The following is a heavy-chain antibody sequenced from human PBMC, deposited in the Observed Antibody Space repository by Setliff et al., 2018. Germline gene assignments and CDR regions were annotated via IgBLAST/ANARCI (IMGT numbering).Heavy chain of an antibody. CDR1: GGYIARSYFY. CDR3: ARSGVDYYYYYMDV. J-gene: IGHJ6*03. D-gene: IGHD1-26*01. Sequence: SETLSLTCTVSGGYIARSYFYWGWIRQPPGKGLEWIGSINYSGRNHYNPSLKSRVTIFADTSKNQFSLKLSSVTAADTAVYYCARSGVDYYYYYMDVWGKGTTVTVSS. CDR2: INYSGRN. V-gene: IGHV4-39*01.